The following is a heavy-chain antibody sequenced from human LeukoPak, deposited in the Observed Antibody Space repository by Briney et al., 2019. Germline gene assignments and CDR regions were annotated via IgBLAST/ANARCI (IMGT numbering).Heavy chain of an antibody. V-gene: IGHV4-38-2*02. D-gene: IGHD3-3*01. J-gene: IGHJ4*02. CDR2: IYHSGST. Sequence: SETLSLTCTVSGYSISSNYYWGWIRQPPGKGLEWIGSIYHSGSTYYNPSLKSRVTISVDTSKNQFSLKLSSVTAADTAVYYCARGLPALRFSIPHYFDYWGQGTLVTVSS. CDR1: GYSISSNYY. CDR3: ARGLPALRFSIPHYFDY.